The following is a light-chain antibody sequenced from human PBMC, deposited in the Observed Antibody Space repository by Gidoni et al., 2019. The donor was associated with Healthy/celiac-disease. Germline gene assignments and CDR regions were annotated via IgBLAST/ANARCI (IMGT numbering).Light chain of an antibody. J-gene: IGLJ1*01. V-gene: IGLV3-1*01. Sequence: SYELTQPPSVSVSPGQTASITCSGDKLGDKYACWYQQKPGQSPVLVIYKDSKRPSGIPERFSGSNSGNTATLTISGTQAMDEADYYCQAWESSTAPYVFGTGTKVTVL. CDR1: KLGDKY. CDR3: QAWESSTAPYV. CDR2: KDS.